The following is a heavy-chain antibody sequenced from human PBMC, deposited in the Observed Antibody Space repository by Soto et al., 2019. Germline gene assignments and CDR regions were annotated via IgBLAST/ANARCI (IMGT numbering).Heavy chain of an antibody. D-gene: IGHD6-19*01. J-gene: IGHJ6*02. Sequence: ASVKVSCKASGYTFTSYGISWVRQAPGQGLEWMGWISAYNGNTNYAQKLQGRVTMTTDTSTSTAYMELRSLRSDDTAVYYCALGYSSGLFESVLRYYYNGMDVWRQGTTVAVSS. CDR2: ISAYNGNT. CDR3: ALGYSSGLFESVLRYYYNGMDV. CDR1: GYTFTSYG. V-gene: IGHV1-18*01.